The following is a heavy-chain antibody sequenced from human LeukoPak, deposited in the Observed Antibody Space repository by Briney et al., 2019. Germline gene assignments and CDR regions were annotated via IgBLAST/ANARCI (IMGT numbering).Heavy chain of an antibody. CDR1: GFTFRSYA. V-gene: IGHV3-30-3*01. CDR3: AREGRGYSYGALNY. D-gene: IGHD5-18*01. J-gene: IGHJ4*02. CDR2: ISYDGSNK. Sequence: GGSLRLSCASSGFTFRSYAKHWVRQARGKGLEWVEVISYDGSNKYHADSVKGRFTISRDNSENTLYLQMNSLRAEDTAVYYCAREGRGYSYGALNYWGQGTLVTVSS.